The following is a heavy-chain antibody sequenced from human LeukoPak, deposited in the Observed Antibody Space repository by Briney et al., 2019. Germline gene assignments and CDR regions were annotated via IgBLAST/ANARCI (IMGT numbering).Heavy chain of an antibody. CDR3: ALSGSYPGYFDY. J-gene: IGHJ4*02. Sequence: SETLSLTCTVSGGSISSYYWSWIRQPPGKGLEWIGYIYYSGSTNYNPSLKSRVTISVDTSKNQFSLKLSPVTAADTAVYYCALSGSYPGYFDYWGQGTLVTVSS. V-gene: IGHV4-59*01. CDR1: GGSISSYY. CDR2: IYYSGST. D-gene: IGHD1-26*01.